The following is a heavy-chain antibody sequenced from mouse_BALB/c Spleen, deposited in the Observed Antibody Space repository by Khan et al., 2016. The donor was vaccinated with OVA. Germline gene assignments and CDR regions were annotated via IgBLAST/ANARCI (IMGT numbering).Heavy chain of an antibody. J-gene: IGHJ1*01. D-gene: IGHD1-1*01. CDR1: GFTFSSYA. CDR3: ARDYYYGTGYFDV. CDR2: ISSGGST. V-gene: IGHV5-6-5*01. Sequence: EVELVESGGGLVKPGGSLKLSCAASGFTFSSYAMSWVRQTPEKRLEWVASISSGGSTYYPDSVKGRFTISRDNARNILYLQMSSLRSEDTATYYCARDYYYGTGYFDVWGAGTTVTVSS.